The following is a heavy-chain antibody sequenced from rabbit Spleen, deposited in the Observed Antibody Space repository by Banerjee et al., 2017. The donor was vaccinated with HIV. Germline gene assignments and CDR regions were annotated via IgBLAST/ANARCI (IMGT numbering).Heavy chain of an antibody. J-gene: IGHJ4*01. CDR2: IDPVFGST. V-gene: IGHV1S47*01. D-gene: IGHD3-1*01. Sequence: QQQLEESGGGLVKPEGSLTLTCTASGFSFSNKAVMCWVRQAPGKGLEWIGYIDPVFGSTYYASWVNGRFTISSHNAQNTLYLQLNSLTAADTATYFCVRDTWHFKLWGPGTLVTVS. CDR1: GFSFSNKA. CDR3: VRDTWHFKL.